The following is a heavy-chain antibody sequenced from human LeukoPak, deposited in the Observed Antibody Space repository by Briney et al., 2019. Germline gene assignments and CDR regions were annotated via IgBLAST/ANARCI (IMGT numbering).Heavy chain of an antibody. CDR2: ISTYNGNT. D-gene: IGHD3-10*01. Sequence: AAVKVSSKASGYTFTSYGISWVRQAPGQGVEWMGWISTYNGNTESAQKFQGRVTMTTDTSTSTGYMELRSLRSDDTAVYYCARGTYGDYWGQGTLVTVSS. CDR3: ARGTYGDY. CDR1: GYTFTSYG. J-gene: IGHJ4*02. V-gene: IGHV1-18*04.